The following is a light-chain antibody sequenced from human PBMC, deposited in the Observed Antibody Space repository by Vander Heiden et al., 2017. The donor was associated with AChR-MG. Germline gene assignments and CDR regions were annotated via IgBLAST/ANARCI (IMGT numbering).Light chain of an antibody. J-gene: IGKJ1*01. V-gene: IGKV3-20*01. CDR3: QQYGSSLGT. CDR1: QSVSSSY. Sequence: DIVLTQSPGTLSLSPGERATLSCRASQSVSSSYLAWYQQKPGQAPRLLIYGAASRATGIPDRFSGRGSGTDFTLTISRLETEDFAVYYCQQYGSSLGTFGQGTKVEIK. CDR2: GAA.